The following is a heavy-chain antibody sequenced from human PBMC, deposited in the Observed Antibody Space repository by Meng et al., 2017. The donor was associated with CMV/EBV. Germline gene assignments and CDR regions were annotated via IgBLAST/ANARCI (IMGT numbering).Heavy chain of an antibody. V-gene: IGHV1-2*06. J-gene: IGHJ4*02. Sequence: VQLVQCGSEVKKPGASVKVACQASGYSFIGHYIHWVRQDPGQGLEWMGRINPNSAGTNYVEKFQGRVTMTRDTSNNIVYMELTRLTSDDTAVYYCTRSWIDSFTPDFDYWGQGTLVPSPQ. D-gene: IGHD2-2*03. CDR2: INPNSAGT. CDR1: GYSFIGHY. CDR3: TRSWIDSFTPDFDY.